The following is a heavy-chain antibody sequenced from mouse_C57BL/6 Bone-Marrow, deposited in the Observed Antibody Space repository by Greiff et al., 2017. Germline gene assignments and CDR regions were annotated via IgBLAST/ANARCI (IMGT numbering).Heavy chain of an antibody. Sequence: EVMLVESGGGLVQPKGSLKLSCAASGFSFNTYAMNWVRQAPGKGLEWVARIRSKSNNYATYYADSVKDRFTISRDDSESMLYLQMNNLKTEDTAMYYCVRHIYDGSWFAYWGQGTLVTVSA. CDR1: GFSFNTYA. CDR3: VRHIYDGSWFAY. J-gene: IGHJ3*01. V-gene: IGHV10-1*01. CDR2: IRSKSNNYAT. D-gene: IGHD2-3*01.